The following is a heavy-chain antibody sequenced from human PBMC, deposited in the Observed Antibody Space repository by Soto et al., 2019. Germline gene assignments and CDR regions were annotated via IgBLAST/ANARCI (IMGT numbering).Heavy chain of an antibody. CDR1: GYSFRSYG. CDR3: ARVAGIAASSTGMDV. D-gene: IGHD6-13*01. J-gene: IGHJ6*02. V-gene: IGHV1-3*01. Sequence: ASVKVSCKASGYSFRSYGIQWVRQAPGQSLEWMGWINADNGDTKYSQNFQDRVTIMRDTSASTVYMELSSLRSEDTAVYYCARVAGIAASSTGMDVWGQGTTVTVSS. CDR2: INADNGDT.